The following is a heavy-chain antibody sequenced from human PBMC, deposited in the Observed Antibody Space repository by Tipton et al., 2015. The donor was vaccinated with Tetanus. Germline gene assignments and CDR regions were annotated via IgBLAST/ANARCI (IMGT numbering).Heavy chain of an antibody. Sequence: TLSLTCTVSGGSISSYYWSWIRQPPGKGLEWIGYIYYSGSTNYNPSLKSRVTISVDTSKNQFSLKLSSVTAADTAVYYCARLHSKWLVESDYWGQGTLVTVSS. D-gene: IGHD6-19*01. CDR3: ARLHSKWLVESDY. CDR2: IYYSGST. J-gene: IGHJ4*02. CDR1: GGSISSYY. V-gene: IGHV4-59*01.